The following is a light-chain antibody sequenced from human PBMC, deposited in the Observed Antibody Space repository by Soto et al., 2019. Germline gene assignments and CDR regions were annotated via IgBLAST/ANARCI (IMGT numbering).Light chain of an antibody. CDR1: SSDVGGYNY. J-gene: IGLJ1*01. V-gene: IGLV2-11*01. CDR3: FSYAGSYTFYV. Sequence: QSVLTQPRSVSGSPGQSVTISCTGTSSDVGGYNYVSWYQQHPGKAPKLMIYDVSKRPSGVPDRFSGSKSGNTASLTISGLQAEDEADYYCFSYAGSYTFYVFGTGTKVTAL. CDR2: DVS.